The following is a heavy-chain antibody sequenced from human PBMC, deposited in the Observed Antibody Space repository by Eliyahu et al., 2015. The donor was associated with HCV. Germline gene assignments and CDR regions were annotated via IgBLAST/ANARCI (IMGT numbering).Heavy chain of an antibody. Sequence: EVQLVESGGGLVQPGGSLRLSCATXGFTFTNYWMTWVRQAPGKGLEWVAHIKPDGSDKYYVDSVEGRFTNSRDNAKNSLYLQMNSLRAEDTAVYYCATSGPNFDYWGQGTLVTVSS. J-gene: IGHJ4*02. CDR2: IKPDGSDK. CDR1: GFTFTNYW. D-gene: IGHD6-19*01. V-gene: IGHV3-7*01. CDR3: ATSGPNFDY.